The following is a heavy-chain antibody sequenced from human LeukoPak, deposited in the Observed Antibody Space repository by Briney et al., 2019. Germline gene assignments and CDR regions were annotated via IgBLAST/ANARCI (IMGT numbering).Heavy chain of an antibody. Sequence: GGSLRLSCVVSGFTFSSYAMSWVRQAPGKGLEWVSAMSGSGGRTYYADSVKGRFTISRDNSKNTLYLQMNSLRVEDTAVYYCARVGASLYSSSSVIDYWGQGTLVTVSS. CDR1: GFTFSSYA. J-gene: IGHJ4*02. CDR3: ARVGASLYSSSSVIDY. V-gene: IGHV3-23*01. D-gene: IGHD6-13*01. CDR2: MSGSGGRT.